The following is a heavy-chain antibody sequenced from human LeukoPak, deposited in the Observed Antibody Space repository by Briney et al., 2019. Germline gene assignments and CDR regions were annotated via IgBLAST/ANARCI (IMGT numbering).Heavy chain of an antibody. V-gene: IGHV4-34*01. Sequence: PSETLSLTCAVYGGSFIGYYWSWIRQPPGKGLEWIGEINHSGSTNYNPSLKSRVTISVDTSKNQFSLKLSSVTAADTAVYYCARGRKAASGYWGEGTLVTVSS. J-gene: IGHJ4*02. CDR2: INHSGST. CDR1: GGSFIGYY. D-gene: IGHD3-10*01. CDR3: ARGRKAASGY.